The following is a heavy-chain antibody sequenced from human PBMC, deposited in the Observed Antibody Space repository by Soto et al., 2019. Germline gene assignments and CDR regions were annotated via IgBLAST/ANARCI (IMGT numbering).Heavy chain of an antibody. CDR1: GGSVSSGDYY. Sequence: SETLSLTCTVSGGSVSSGDYYWSWIRQPPGKGLEWIGYIYYSGSAYYNPSLKSRVTISVDTSKNQFSLKLSSVTAADTAVYYCDKFQGGSRYFGYWGQGTLVTVSS. D-gene: IGHD3-9*01. CDR3: DKFQGGSRYFGY. CDR2: IYYSGSA. V-gene: IGHV4-30-4*01. J-gene: IGHJ4*02.